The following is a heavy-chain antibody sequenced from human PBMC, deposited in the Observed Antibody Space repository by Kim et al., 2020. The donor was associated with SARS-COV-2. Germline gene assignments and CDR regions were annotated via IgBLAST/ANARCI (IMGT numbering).Heavy chain of an antibody. J-gene: IGHJ4*02. CDR3: ARDGCGGDCYAY. V-gene: IGHV3-33*01. Sequence: YYADSVKGRFTISRDNSKNTLYLQMNSLRAEDTAVYYCARDGCGGDCYAYWGQGTLVTVSS. D-gene: IGHD2-21*01.